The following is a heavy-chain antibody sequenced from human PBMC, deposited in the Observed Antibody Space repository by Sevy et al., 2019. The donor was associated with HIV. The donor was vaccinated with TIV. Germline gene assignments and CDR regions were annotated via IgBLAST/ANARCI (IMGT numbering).Heavy chain of an antibody. D-gene: IGHD4-17*01. Sequence: GGSLRLSCAASGFTFSSHAMHWVRQAPGKGLEWVANIKQDGSDKHYVDSVKGRFTISRDNAKNSLYLQMNSLRAGDTAVYYCARGVTTVTPFDYWGQGTLVTVSS. CDR3: ARGVTTVTPFDY. V-gene: IGHV3-7*01. CDR1: GFTFSSHA. CDR2: IKQDGSDK. J-gene: IGHJ4*02.